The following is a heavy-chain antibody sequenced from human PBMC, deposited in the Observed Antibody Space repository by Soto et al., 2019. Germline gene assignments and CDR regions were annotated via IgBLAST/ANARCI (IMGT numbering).Heavy chain of an antibody. D-gene: IGHD6-6*01. J-gene: IGHJ4*02. CDR2: SYHSGST. Sequence: QLQLQESGPGLVKPSETLSLTCTVSGASITSLNYYWGWIRQPPGKGLEWIGSSYHSGSTYYTPSLMSRVATSVDTSKNQFSLKLNSVTAADTAVYYCARRGWGSSSFFDYWGQGTLVTVSS. CDR1: GASITSLNYY. CDR3: ARRGWGSSSFFDY. V-gene: IGHV4-39*01.